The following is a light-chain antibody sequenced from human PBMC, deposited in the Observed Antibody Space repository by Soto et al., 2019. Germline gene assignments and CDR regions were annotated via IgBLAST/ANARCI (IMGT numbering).Light chain of an antibody. CDR1: QRIISY. CDR3: QHYNSYSEA. J-gene: IGKJ1*01. Sequence: DILMTQSPSSLSASVGDIVTITFRASQRIISYVNLYQQKPGRAPSLLIWDASTLQSGVPSRFSGSGSGTEFTLTISSLQPDDFATYYCQHYNSYSEAFGQGTKVDIK. V-gene: IGKV1-5*01. CDR2: DAS.